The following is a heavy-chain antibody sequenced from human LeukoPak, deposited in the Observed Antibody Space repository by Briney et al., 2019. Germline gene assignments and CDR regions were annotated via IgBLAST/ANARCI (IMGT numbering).Heavy chain of an antibody. D-gene: IGHD1-26*01. CDR1: GFTFSSYA. CDR2: ISYDGSNK. J-gene: IGHJ4*02. CDR3: ARSGSYGRGGPFFDY. V-gene: IGHV3-30*04. Sequence: GGSLRLSCAASGFTFSSYAMHWVRQAPGKGLEWVAVISYDGSNKYYADSVKGRFTISRDNAKNSLYLQMNSLRAEDTAVYYCARSGSYGRGGPFFDYWGQGTLVTVSS.